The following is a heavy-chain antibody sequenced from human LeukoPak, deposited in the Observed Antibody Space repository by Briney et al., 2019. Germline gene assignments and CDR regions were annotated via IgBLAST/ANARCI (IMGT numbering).Heavy chain of an antibody. D-gene: IGHD3-16*02. J-gene: IGHJ5*02. CDR2: INAGNGNT. Sequence: GASVKVSCKASGYTFTSYAMHWVRQAPGQTLEWMGWINAGNGNTKYSQKFQGRVTITRDTSASTAYMELSSLRSGDTAVYYCAREGLRSWDHVWGSYRFIPRFDPWGQGTLVTVSS. CDR1: GYTFTSYA. CDR3: AREGLRSWDHVWGSYRFIPRFDP. V-gene: IGHV1-3*01.